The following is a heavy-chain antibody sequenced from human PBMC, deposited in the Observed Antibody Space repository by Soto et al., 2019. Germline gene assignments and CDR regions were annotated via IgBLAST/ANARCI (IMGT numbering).Heavy chain of an antibody. CDR2: IYPGDSDT. D-gene: IGHD3-9*01. V-gene: IGHV5-51*01. CDR1: GYRFTSYG. Sequence: GESLKISCKGSGYRFTSYGIAWVRQMPGKGLEWMGIIYPGDSDTRYSPSVQGQATIAADTSISSAYLPWSSLKASDTAMHYCARPQNGDYTNDMLTGPIDYWGQGTLVTVSS. CDR3: ARPQNGDYTNDMLTGPIDY. J-gene: IGHJ4*02.